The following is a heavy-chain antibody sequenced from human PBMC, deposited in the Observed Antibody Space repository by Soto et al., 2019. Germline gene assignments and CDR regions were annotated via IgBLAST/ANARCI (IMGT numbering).Heavy chain of an antibody. D-gene: IGHD6-13*01. CDR3: ARAAMGGSSWPFDY. V-gene: IGHV4-4*02. CDR1: GGSIRSSNW. CDR2: IYHSGST. Sequence: QVQLQESGPGLVKPSGTLSLTCAVSGGSIRSSNWWSWVRQPPGKGLEWIGEIYHSGSTNYNPSLKSRVTISVDKSTNQFSLKLSSVTAADTAVYYCARAAMGGSSWPFDYWGQGTLVTVSS. J-gene: IGHJ4*02.